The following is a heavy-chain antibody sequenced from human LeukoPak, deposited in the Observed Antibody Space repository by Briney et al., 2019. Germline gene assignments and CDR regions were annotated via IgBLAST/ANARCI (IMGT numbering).Heavy chain of an antibody. CDR3: ARLRCLYYYYYYMDV. D-gene: IGHD4-17*01. CDR1: GGSISSYY. J-gene: IGHJ6*03. V-gene: IGHV4-4*07. CDR2: IYTTGST. Sequence: SETLSLTCTVSGGSISSYYWSWIRQPAGKGLEWIGRIYTTGSTNYNPSLKSRVTISVDTSKNQFSLKLSSVTAADTAVYYCARLRCLYYYYYYMDVWGKGTTVTISS.